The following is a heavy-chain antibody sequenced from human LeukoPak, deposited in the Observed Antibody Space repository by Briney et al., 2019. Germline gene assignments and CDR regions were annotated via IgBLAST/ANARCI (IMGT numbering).Heavy chain of an antibody. CDR1: GYRFTTYW. CDR2: IYPGDSGT. CDR3: TRLSTQAFDY. Sequence: GASLQISCKVSGYRFTTYWIGWGRQMPGKGLEWMGIIYPGDSGTRYSPSFQGQVTISADKSITTAYLQWSSLKASDTAMYYCTRLSTQAFDYWGQGTLVTVSS. V-gene: IGHV5-51*01. J-gene: IGHJ4*02.